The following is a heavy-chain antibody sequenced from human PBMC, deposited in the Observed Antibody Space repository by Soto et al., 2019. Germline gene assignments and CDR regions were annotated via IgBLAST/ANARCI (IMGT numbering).Heavy chain of an antibody. V-gene: IGHV4-30-4*01. D-gene: IGHD3-9*01. Sequence: SETLSLTCTVSGGSISSGDYYWSWIRQPPGKGLEWIGYIYYSGSTYYNPSLKSRVTISVDTSKNQFSLKLSSVTAADTAVYYCARENYDILTGLPGYVDYWGQGTLVTVSS. CDR2: IYYSGST. CDR3: ARENYDILTGLPGYVDY. CDR1: GGSISSGDYY. J-gene: IGHJ4*02.